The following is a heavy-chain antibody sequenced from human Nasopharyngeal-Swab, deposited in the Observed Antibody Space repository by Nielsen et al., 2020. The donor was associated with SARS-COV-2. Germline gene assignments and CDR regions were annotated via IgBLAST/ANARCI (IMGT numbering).Heavy chain of an antibody. Sequence: GGSLRFSCAASGFTFSSYAMSWVRQAPGKGLEWVSAISGSGGSTYYADSVKGRFTISRDNSKNTLYLQMNSLRAEDTAVYYCANSVQIGMMDYWGQGTLVTVSS. V-gene: IGHV3-23*01. CDR3: ANSVQIGMMDY. CDR2: ISGSGGST. J-gene: IGHJ4*02. D-gene: IGHD3-16*01. CDR1: GFTFSSYA.